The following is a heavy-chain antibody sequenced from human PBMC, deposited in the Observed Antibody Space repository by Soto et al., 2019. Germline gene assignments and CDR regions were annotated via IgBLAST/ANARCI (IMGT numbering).Heavy chain of an antibody. CDR1: GFPFSSYS. V-gene: IGHV3-23*01. Sequence: QHGGSLRLCCAASGFPFSSYSMSWVRQAPGKGLEWVSAISGSGGSTYYADSVKGRFTISRDNSKNTLYLQMNSLRAEDTAVYYCAKNDVVTPAVEAFDIWGQGTMVTVSS. J-gene: IGHJ3*02. D-gene: IGHD1-1*01. CDR2: ISGSGGST. CDR3: AKNDVVTPAVEAFDI.